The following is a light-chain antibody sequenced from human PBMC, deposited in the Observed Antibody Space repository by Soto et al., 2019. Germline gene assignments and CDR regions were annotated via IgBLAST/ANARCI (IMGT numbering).Light chain of an antibody. Sequence: EIVLTQSPGTLSLSAGERATLSCRASQSVSSSYLAWYQQKPGQAPRLVIHGASSRATGIPDRFSGSGSGTDFTLTISSLEPEDFAVYYCQQRSDWPPITFGQGTRLEN. CDR1: QSVSSSY. V-gene: IGKV3D-20*02. J-gene: IGKJ5*01. CDR2: GAS. CDR3: QQRSDWPPIT.